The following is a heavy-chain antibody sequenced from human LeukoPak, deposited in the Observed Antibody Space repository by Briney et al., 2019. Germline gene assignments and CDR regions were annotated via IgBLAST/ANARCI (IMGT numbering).Heavy chain of an antibody. V-gene: IGHV7-4-1*01. CDR2: VNTNTGNP. CDR3: ARDPPAITGYSSSRSSFDY. J-gene: IGHJ4*02. D-gene: IGHD6-13*01. CDR1: GYTFTSYA. Sequence: ASVKVSCKASGYTFTSYAMNWLRQAPGQGLEWMGWVNTNTGNPTYAQGFTGRFVFSLDTSVSTAYLQIGSLKAEDTAVYYCARDPPAITGYSSSRSSFDYWGQGTLVTVSS.